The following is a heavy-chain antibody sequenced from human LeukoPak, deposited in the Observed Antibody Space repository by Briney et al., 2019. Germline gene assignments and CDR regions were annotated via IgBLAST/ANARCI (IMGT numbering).Heavy chain of an antibody. Sequence: SETLSLTCTVSGGSISSYYWSWIRQPPGKGLEWIGEINHSGSTNYNPSLKSRVTISVDTSKHQFSLKLSSVTAADTAVYYCARGADYGDYAALDYWGQGTLVTVSS. CDR3: ARGADYGDYAALDY. J-gene: IGHJ4*02. V-gene: IGHV4-34*01. D-gene: IGHD4-17*01. CDR1: GGSISSYY. CDR2: INHSGST.